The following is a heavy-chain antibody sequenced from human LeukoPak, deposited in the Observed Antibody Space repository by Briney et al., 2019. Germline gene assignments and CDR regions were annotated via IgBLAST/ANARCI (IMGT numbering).Heavy chain of an antibody. J-gene: IGHJ4*02. Sequence: GGSLRLSCAASGFTLSSYAMSWVRQAPGKGLEWVSAISASGGSTYYADSVKGRFTISRDNSKNTLYLQRISLRAEDTAVYYCPSGSADYWGQGTLVTVSS. D-gene: IGHD1-26*01. V-gene: IGHV3-23*01. CDR2: ISASGGST. CDR3: PSGSADY. CDR1: GFTLSSYA.